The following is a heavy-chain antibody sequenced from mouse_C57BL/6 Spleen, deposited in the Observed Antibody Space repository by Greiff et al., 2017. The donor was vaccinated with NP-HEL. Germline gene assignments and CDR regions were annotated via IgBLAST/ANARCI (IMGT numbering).Heavy chain of an antibody. D-gene: IGHD3-2*02. CDR1: GYSITSGYY. CDR2: ISYDGSN. V-gene: IGHV3-6*01. CDR3: ARGEEKTAQVFAWFAY. Sequence: EVKLQESGPGLVKPSQSLSLTCSVTGYSITSGYYWNWIRQFPGNKLEWMGYISYDGSNNYNPSLKNRISITRDTSKNQFFLKLNSVTTEDTATYYCARGEEKTAQVFAWFAYWGQGTLVTVSA. J-gene: IGHJ3*01.